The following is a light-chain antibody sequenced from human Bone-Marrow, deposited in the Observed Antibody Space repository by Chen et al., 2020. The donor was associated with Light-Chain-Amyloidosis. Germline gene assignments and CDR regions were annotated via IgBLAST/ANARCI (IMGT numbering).Light chain of an antibody. Sequence: EIVLTQSPATLSLSPGERATLSCRASQSVSSYLAWYQQKPGQAPRLLIYDASNRATGIPARFSDSDSGTVFTLTNSSLEPEDFAVYYCQQRSNRPPFTFGGETKVGIK. CDR3: QQRSNRPPFT. CDR2: DAS. V-gene: IGKV3-11*01. CDR1: QSVSSY. J-gene: IGKJ4*01.